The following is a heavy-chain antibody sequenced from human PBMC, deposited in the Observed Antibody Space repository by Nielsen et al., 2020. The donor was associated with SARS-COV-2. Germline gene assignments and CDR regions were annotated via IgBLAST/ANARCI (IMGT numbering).Heavy chain of an antibody. J-gene: IGHJ6*02. CDR3: ARVYYYGSGSRRPYYYGMDV. CDR2: IYYSGST. Sequence: WIRQPPGKGLEWIGYIYYSGSTYYNPSLKSRVTISVGTSKNQFSLKLSSVPAADTAVYYCARVYYYGSGSRRPYYYGMDVWGQGTTVTVSS. V-gene: IGHV4-59*01. D-gene: IGHD3-10*01.